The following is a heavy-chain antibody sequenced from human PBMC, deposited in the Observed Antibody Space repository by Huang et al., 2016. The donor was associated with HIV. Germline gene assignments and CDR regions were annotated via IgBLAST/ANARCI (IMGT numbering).Heavy chain of an antibody. V-gene: IGHV4-39*01. J-gene: IGHJ4*02. D-gene: IGHD3-10*01. CDR1: GGSISSSGYY. Sequence: QLQLQQSGPGLVKPSETLSLTCSVSGGSISSSGYYWEWIRQPPGKGLECVGSIFYTGTGYYNPSLKSRATISIDTSENRFSLNLTSVTAADTALYFCARHRTSSYIDSWGRGSLVTVSS. CDR3: ARHRTSSYIDS. CDR2: IFYTGTG.